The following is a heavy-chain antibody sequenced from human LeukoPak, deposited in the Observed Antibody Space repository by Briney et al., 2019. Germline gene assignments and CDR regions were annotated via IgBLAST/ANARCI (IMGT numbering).Heavy chain of an antibody. D-gene: IGHD3-10*01. V-gene: IGHV3-23*01. CDR2: ISGSDGNT. J-gene: IGHJ4*02. CDR1: GFTFRGYA. CDR3: AKAATFYYGSDL. Sequence: PGGSLRLSCAASGFTFRGYAMNWVRQAPGEGLEWVSAISGSDGNTYYADSVKGRFTISRDDSKNTLYLQMNRLRAEDTALYYCAKAATFYYGSDLWGQGILVAVSS.